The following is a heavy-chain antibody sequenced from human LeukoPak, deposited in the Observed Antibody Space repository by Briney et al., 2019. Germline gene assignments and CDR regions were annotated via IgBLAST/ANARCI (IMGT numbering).Heavy chain of an antibody. CDR3: AREWGYGDYVFDY. J-gene: IGHJ4*02. Sequence: SETLSLTCTVSGGSISSGVYYWSWIRQHPGKGLEWMGYIFYTGRVSYNPSLKSRITISVDSTRNHFSLEVSSVTAADTAVYYCAREWGYGDYVFDYWGQGTLVTVSS. V-gene: IGHV4-31*03. D-gene: IGHD4-17*01. CDR1: GGSISSGVYY. CDR2: IFYTGRV.